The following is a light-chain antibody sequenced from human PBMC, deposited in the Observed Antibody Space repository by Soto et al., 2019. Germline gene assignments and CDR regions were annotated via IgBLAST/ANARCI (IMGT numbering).Light chain of an antibody. V-gene: IGKV1-33*01. CDR3: QQYDSLPLT. J-gene: IGKJ5*01. Sequence: DIQMTQSPPSLSVSVGDRVTITCQASQDISNYLHWFQQKPGKAPHLLIFDVSNLQTGVPSRFSGGGSGTDFALTISSLEPEDIATYYCQQYDSLPLTFGQGTRLEI. CDR2: DVS. CDR1: QDISNY.